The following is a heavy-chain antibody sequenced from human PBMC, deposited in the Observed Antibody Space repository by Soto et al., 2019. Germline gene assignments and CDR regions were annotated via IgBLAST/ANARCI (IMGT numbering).Heavy chain of an antibody. J-gene: IGHJ4*02. CDR2: INAGNGNT. CDR1: GYTFTRYA. CDR3: ARDVGATGD. V-gene: IGHV1-3*01. D-gene: IGHD1-26*01. Sequence: QVQLVQSGAEVKKPGASVKVTLKASGYTFTRYAMHWVRQAHGQRLEWMGWINAGNGNTKYSQKFQGRVTITRDTSASTADMELSSLRSEDTDVYYCARDVGATGDWGQGTLVTVFS.